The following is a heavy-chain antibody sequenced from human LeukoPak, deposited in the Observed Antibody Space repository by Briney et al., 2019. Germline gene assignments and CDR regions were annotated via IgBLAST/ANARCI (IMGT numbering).Heavy chain of an antibody. CDR2: IIPILGIA. Sequence: GASVKVSCKASGGTFSSYAISWVRQAPGQGLEWMGRIIPILGIANYAQKFQGRVTITADKSTSTAYMELSSLRSEDTAVYYCARAGLLWFGEPYYFDYWGQGTLVTVSS. CDR1: GGTFSSYA. CDR3: ARAGLLWFGEPYYFDY. J-gene: IGHJ4*02. V-gene: IGHV1-69*04. D-gene: IGHD3-10*01.